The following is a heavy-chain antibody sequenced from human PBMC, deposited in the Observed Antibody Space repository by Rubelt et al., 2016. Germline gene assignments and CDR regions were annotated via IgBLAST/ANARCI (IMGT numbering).Heavy chain of an antibody. V-gene: IGHV3-30*02. CDR1: GFSFSSHG. CDR3: ARDLNYKIDY. Sequence: GGYLRLSCAASGFSFSSHGMNWVRQAPGRGLEWVAFILYDGSDKKYGDSVKGRFTISRDNYKNKLYLQMNSLRVEDTAVYYCARDLNYKIDYWGQGTLVTVSS. CDR2: ILYDGSDK. J-gene: IGHJ4*02. D-gene: IGHD1-1*01.